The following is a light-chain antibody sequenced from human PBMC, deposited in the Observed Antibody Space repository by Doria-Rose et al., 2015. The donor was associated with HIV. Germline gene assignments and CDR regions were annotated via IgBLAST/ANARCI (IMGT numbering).Light chain of an antibody. CDR3: QQSYTTLWT. V-gene: IGKV1-39*01. CDR2: AAS. CDR1: HPIPTY. Sequence: QMTQSPSSLSASVGERVTITCRASHPIPTYLNWYQHKPGKAPQLLVFAASHLQNGVPSGFSGSGSGTDFTLNISSLQPEDFATYYCQQSYTTLWTFGRGTKVEIK. J-gene: IGKJ1*01.